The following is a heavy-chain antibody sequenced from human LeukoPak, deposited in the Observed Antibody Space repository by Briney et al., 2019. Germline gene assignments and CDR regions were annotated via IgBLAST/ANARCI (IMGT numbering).Heavy chain of an antibody. V-gene: IGHV4-61*02. J-gene: IGHJ3*02. CDR1: GVSISIGSDE. CDR3: ARDQPDYYDSSGQTALDAFDI. D-gene: IGHD3-22*01. Sequence: TLSLTCTVAGVSISIGSDEWRWVRQPGGKGLEWIGRIYTSGSTNYTPSLKSRVTISVDTSKNQFSLKLGSVTAADTAVYYCARDQPDYYDSSGQTALDAFDIWGQGTMVTVSS. CDR2: IYTSGST.